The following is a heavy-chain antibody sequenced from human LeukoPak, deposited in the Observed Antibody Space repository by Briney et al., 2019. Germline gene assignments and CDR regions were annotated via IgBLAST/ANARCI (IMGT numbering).Heavy chain of an antibody. CDR2: ISGSGGST. CDR3: ARRAGAYSHPYDY. V-gene: IGHV3-23*01. CDR1: GFTFSSYG. J-gene: IGHJ4*02. Sequence: GGSLRLSCAASGFTFSSYGMSWVREAPGKGLEWVSAISGSGGSTYYTDSVKGRFTISRDNSKNTLYLQMNSLRAEDTAVYYCARRAGAYSHPYDYWGQGTLVTVSS. D-gene: IGHD4/OR15-4a*01.